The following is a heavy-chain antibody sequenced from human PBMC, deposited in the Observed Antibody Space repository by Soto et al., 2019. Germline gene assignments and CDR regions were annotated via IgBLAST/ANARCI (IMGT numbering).Heavy chain of an antibody. D-gene: IGHD5-18*01. CDR3: ARGSKEDTAMVTSDY. V-gene: IGHV1-69*12. J-gene: IGHJ4*02. CDR1: GGTFSSYA. Sequence: QVQLVQSGAEVKKPGSSVKVSCKASGGTFSSYAISWVRQAPGQGLEWMGGIIPIFGTATYAQKFQGRVTITADESTTTADKELSSLRSEETAVYYCARGSKEDTAMVTSDYWGQGTLVTVSS. CDR2: IIPIFGTA.